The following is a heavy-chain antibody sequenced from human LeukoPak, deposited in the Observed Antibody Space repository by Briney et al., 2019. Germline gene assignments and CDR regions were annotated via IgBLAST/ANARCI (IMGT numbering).Heavy chain of an antibody. D-gene: IGHD1-20*01. Sequence: GGSLRLSCAASRFIFSSYHMHWVRQPPGKGLEWVSTISSSNSFIYYADSMKGRFTISRDNAKNSLYLQMNSLRAEDTAVYYCARGTNWSPLDFDYWGQGTLVTVSS. CDR2: ISSSNSFI. CDR3: ARGTNWSPLDFDY. J-gene: IGHJ4*02. V-gene: IGHV3-21*01. CDR1: RFIFSSYH.